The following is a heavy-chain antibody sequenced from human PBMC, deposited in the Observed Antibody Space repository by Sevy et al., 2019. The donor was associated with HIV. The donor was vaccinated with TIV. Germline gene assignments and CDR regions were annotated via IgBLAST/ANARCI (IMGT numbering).Heavy chain of an antibody. Sequence: GGSLRLSCAASGFTFSDYYMSWIRQAPGKGLEWISYISGSDGTIFYADSVKGRFTISRDNSKNSLYLQMSSLRAEDTAVYYCARDHVKDGDLGDYYYFAMDVGGQGTTVTVSS. J-gene: IGHJ6*02. CDR3: ARDHVKDGDLGDYYYFAMDV. CDR1: GFTFSDYY. V-gene: IGHV3-11*01. D-gene: IGHD4-17*01. CDR2: ISGSDGTI.